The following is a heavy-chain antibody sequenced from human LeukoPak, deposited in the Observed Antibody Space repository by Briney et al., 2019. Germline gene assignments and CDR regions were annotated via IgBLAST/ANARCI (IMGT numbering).Heavy chain of an antibody. CDR2: ISSGGYNI. D-gene: IGHD3-10*01. CDR1: GFTFSDFY. J-gene: IGHJ4*02. V-gene: IGHV3-11*01. Sequence: GGSLRLSCAASGFTFSDFYMGWIRQAPGKGLGCVSYISSGGYNIHYADSVKGRFTISRDDAQNSLILQMNSLTAEDTAVFYCARGSRYGSGSHFDFWGQGTLVTVSS. CDR3: ARGSRYGSGSHFDF.